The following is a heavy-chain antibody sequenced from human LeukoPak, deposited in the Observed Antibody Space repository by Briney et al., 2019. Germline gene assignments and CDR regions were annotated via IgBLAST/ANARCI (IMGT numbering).Heavy chain of an antibody. J-gene: IGHJ4*02. CDR3: ARDFVYDSSGPPGY. CDR1: GYTFTGYY. CDR2: INPNSGGT. Sequence: GASVKVSYKASGYTFTGYYMHWVRQAPGQGLEWMGWINPNSGGTNYAQKFQGRVTMTRDTSISTAYMELSRLRSDDTAVYYCARDFVYDSSGPPGYWGQGTLVTVSS. D-gene: IGHD3-22*01. V-gene: IGHV1-2*02.